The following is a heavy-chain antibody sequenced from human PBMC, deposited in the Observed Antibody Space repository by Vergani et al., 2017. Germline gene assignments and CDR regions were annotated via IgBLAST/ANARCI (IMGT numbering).Heavy chain of an antibody. J-gene: IGHJ4*02. CDR1: GFTFSSAW. CDR2: IRPKTDGETT. V-gene: IGHV3-15*01. D-gene: IGHD4-17*01. CDR3: AKDGRENSDYGYFDY. Sequence: EVQPVESGGGLVKPGGSLRLSCTTSGFTFSSAWMSWVRQAPGKGLEWVARIRPKTDGETTDYAAPVKVRFTISRDTSKKTLSLQMRSLRADDTAVYYCAKDGRENSDYGYFDYWGQGTLVTVSS.